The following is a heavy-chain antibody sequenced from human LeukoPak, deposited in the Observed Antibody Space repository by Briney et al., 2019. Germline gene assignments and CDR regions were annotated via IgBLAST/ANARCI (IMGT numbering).Heavy chain of an antibody. CDR2: MNPHRGNT. J-gene: IGHJ4*02. V-gene: IGHV1-8*03. Sequence: GASVNDSLKAARYTLTNYDINWVGQATGQGREWMGWMNPHRGNTDNPQKFQGRVTITRNTSISTAYMERSSLRSEDTAVYYCARGRFTIFGVVIKVLDYWGQGTLVTVSS. D-gene: IGHD3-3*01. CDR3: ARGRFTIFGVVIKVLDY. CDR1: RYTLTNYD.